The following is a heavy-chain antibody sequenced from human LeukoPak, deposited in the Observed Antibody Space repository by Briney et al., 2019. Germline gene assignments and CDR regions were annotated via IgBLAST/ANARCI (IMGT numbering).Heavy chain of an antibody. V-gene: IGHV4-34*01. CDR1: GGSFSGYY. Sequence: KPSETLCLTCAVYGGSFSGYYWSWIRQPPGKGLEWIGEINHSGSTNYNPSLKSRVTISVDTSKNQFSLKLSSVTAADTAVYYCARGSVGQQQLDWFDPWGQGTLVTVSS. D-gene: IGHD6-13*01. CDR2: INHSGST. J-gene: IGHJ5*02. CDR3: ARGSVGQQQLDWFDP.